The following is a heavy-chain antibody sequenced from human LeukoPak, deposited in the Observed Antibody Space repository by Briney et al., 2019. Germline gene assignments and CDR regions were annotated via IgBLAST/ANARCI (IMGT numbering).Heavy chain of an antibody. CDR1: GYTFTSYG. CDR2: ISAYNGNT. D-gene: IGHD3-3*01. J-gene: IGHJ4*02. V-gene: IGHV1-18*01. Sequence: ASVKVSCKASGYTFTSYGISWVRQAPGQGLEWMGWISAYNGNTNYAQKLQGRVTMTTDTSTSTAYMELRSLRSDDTAVYYCARDRASNCDFWSGYYSPVYFDYWGQGTLVTVSS. CDR3: ARDRASNCDFWSGYYSPVYFDY.